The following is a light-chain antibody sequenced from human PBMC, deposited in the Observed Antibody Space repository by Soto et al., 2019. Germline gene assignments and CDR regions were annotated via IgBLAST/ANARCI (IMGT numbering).Light chain of an antibody. Sequence: DIQMTQSPSSLSASVGDRVTITCRASQGISSFVAWYQQRPGKVPQLLIYAASTLQSGVPSRFSGSGSGTDFTLSISSLQPEDVATYFCQKYNSAPLTFGGGTKVEIE. J-gene: IGKJ4*01. CDR2: AAS. CDR3: QKYNSAPLT. CDR1: QGISSF. V-gene: IGKV1-27*01.